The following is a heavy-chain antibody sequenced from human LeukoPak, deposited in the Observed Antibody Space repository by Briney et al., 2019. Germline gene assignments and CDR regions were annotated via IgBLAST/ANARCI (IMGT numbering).Heavy chain of an antibody. CDR2: IIPIFGTA. J-gene: IGHJ4*02. V-gene: IGHV1-69*13. CDR1: GGTFSSYA. D-gene: IGHD6-13*01. Sequence: SVKVSCKASGGTFSSYAISWVRQAPGQGLEWMGGIIPIFGTANYAQKFQGRVTITADESTGTAYMELSSLRSEDTAVYYCARMLGIAAAGMCYWGQGTLVTVSS. CDR3: ARMLGIAAAGMCY.